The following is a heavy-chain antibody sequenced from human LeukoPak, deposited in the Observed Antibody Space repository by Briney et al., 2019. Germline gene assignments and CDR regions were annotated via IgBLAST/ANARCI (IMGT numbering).Heavy chain of an antibody. CDR2: IKQDGSEK. Sequence: GGSLRLSCTASGFTLSSYWMTWVRQAPGKGLEWVANIKQDGSEKYYVDSVKGRFTISRDNAKNSLYLQMNSLRAEVTAVYYCARVPFGVTSYYYYMDVWGKGTTVTISS. V-gene: IGHV3-7*01. D-gene: IGHD3-10*01. CDR3: ARVPFGVTSYYYYMDV. J-gene: IGHJ6*03. CDR1: GFTLSSYW.